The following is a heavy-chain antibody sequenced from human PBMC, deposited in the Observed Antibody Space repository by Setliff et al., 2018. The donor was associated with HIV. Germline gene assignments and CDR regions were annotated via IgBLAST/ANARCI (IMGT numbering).Heavy chain of an antibody. CDR2: IDHSGST. CDR1: GGSFNDYY. D-gene: IGHD3-10*01. V-gene: IGHV4-34*01. Sequence: SETLSLTCAVYGGSFNDYYWTWIRQPPGKGLEWIGEIDHSGSTKYNPSLKSRVTISIDTSKNQISLKLGSVTAADTAVYYCARGLNSYGSGSYWPLGYWGQGTLVTVSS. CDR3: ARGLNSYGSGSYWPLGY. J-gene: IGHJ4*02.